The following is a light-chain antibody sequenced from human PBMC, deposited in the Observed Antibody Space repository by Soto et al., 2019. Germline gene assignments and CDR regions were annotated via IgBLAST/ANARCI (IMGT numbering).Light chain of an antibody. CDR2: DAS. V-gene: IGKV1-5*01. J-gene: IGKJ1*01. Sequence: DIQMTQSPSTLSASVGDGVTITCRASQSISNRLAWYGQRPGKAPKYLIYDASTLESGAPSRFSGSGAGTECTLSISSLQPDDFATYYCQQYNIYTWTFGQGTKVDIK. CDR1: QSISNR. CDR3: QQYNIYTWT.